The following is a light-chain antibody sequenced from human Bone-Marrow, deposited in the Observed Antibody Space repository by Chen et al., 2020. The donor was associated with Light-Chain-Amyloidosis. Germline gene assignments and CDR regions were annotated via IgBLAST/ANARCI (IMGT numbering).Light chain of an antibody. Sequence: SYELTHQPSVSVSPGPTARITCSGGDLLTKYAYWYQQKPGQAPVLVIHRDAERPSGFSERFSGSSSGTTATLTIIGVQAEDEADYHCQSADSSGTYEVIFGGGTKLTVL. J-gene: IGLJ2*01. CDR3: QSADSSGTYEVI. V-gene: IGLV3-25*03. CDR2: RDA. CDR1: DLLTKY.